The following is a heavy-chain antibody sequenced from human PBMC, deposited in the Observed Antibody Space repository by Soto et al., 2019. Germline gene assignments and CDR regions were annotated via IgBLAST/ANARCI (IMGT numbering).Heavy chain of an antibody. CDR1: GPPLSNYG. D-gene: IGHD2-21*02. CDR3: AREGDWGNKYYYMAV. Sequence: QVQLVESGGGVVQAGRSLRLSCAASGPPLSNYGLHWVRQAPGKGLEWVAIIWYDETTKYYADSVKGRFTISRDDSKNTLYLQMNSLRAEDTAVYFCAREGDWGNKYYYMAVWGKGTSVTVSS. CDR2: IWYDETTK. J-gene: IGHJ6*03. V-gene: IGHV3-33*01.